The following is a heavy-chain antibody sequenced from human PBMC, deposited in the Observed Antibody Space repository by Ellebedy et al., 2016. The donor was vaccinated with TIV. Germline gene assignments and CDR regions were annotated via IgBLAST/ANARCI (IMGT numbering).Heavy chain of an antibody. CDR3: ARDISGSAYSY. D-gene: IGHD1-26*01. J-gene: IGHJ4*02. V-gene: IGHV3-72*01. CDR1: GFTLSDYY. CDR2: TRNKANSYTT. Sequence: GESLKISCAASGFTLSDYYMDWVRQAPGEGLEWVGRTRNKANSYTTEYAASVKGRFTIPRDDSKNSLYLQMNSLKTEDTAVYYCARDISGSAYSYWGQGTLVTVSS.